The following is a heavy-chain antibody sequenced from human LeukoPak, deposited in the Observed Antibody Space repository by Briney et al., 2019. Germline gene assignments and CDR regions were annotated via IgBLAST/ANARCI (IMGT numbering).Heavy chain of an antibody. J-gene: IGHJ4*02. V-gene: IGHV4-59*01. CDR1: GGSISSYY. Sequence: PSETLSLTCTVSGGSISSYYWSWIRQPPGKGLEWIGYIYYSGSTNYNPSLKSRVTISVDTSKNQFSLKLSSVTAADTAVYYCASGSGSYYTDYWGQGTLVTVSS. CDR3: ASGSGSYYTDY. D-gene: IGHD1-26*01. CDR2: IYYSGST.